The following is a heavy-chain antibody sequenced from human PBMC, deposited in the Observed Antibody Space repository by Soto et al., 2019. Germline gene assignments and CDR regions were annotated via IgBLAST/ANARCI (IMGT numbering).Heavy chain of an antibody. V-gene: IGHV3-21*01. Sequence: EVQLVESGGGLVKPGGSLRLSCAASGFTFSSYSMNWVRQAPGKGLEWVSSISSSSSYIYYADSVKGRFTISRDNAKNSLYLQMNSLRAEDTAVYYCASDAWKNYFDYWGQGTLVTVSS. J-gene: IGHJ4*02. CDR3: ASDAWKNYFDY. CDR2: ISSSSSYI. CDR1: GFTFSSYS. D-gene: IGHD1-1*01.